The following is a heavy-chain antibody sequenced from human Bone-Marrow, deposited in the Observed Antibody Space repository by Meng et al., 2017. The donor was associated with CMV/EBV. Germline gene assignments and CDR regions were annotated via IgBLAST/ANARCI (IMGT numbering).Heavy chain of an antibody. CDR3: ARSYDTSGSAYYFDY. CDR2: IYPGDSDT. Sequence: SGYSFTTYWTGWVRQMPGKGLEWMGIIYPGDSDTRYSPSFQGQVTISADKSISTAYLQWSSLKASDTAMYYCARSYDTSGSAYYFDYWGQGTLVTVSS. CDR1: GYSFTTYW. D-gene: IGHD3-22*01. J-gene: IGHJ4*02. V-gene: IGHV5-51*01.